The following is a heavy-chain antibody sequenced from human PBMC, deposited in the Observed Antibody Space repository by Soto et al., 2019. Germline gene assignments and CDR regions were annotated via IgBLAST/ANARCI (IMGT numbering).Heavy chain of an antibody. V-gene: IGHV1-46*01. CDR1: GYTFTSYY. J-gene: IGHJ6*02. D-gene: IGHD3-16*01. Sequence: ASVKVSCKASGYTFTSYYMHWVRQAPGQGLEWMGIINPSGGSTSYAQKFQGRVTMTRDTSTSTVYMELSSLRSEDTAVYHCATRLRGAYYGMDVWGQGTTVTVSS. CDR3: ATRLRGAYYGMDV. CDR2: INPSGGST.